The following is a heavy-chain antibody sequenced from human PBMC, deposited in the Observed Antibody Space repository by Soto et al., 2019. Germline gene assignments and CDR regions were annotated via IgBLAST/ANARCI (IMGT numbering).Heavy chain of an antibody. V-gene: IGHV3-30*18. D-gene: IGHD2-2*01. J-gene: IGHJ6*02. CDR1: GFTFSSYG. CDR2: ISYDGSNK. Sequence: GGSLRLSCAASGFTFSSYGMHWVRQAPGKGLEWVAVISYDGSNKYYADSVKDRFTISRDNSKNTLYLQMNSLRAEDTAVYYCAKEYQYYYYGTDVWGQGTTVTVSS. CDR3: AKEYQYYYYGTDV.